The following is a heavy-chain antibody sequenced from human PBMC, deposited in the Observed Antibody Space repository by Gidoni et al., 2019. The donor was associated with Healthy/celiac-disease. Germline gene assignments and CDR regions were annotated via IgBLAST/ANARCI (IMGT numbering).Heavy chain of an antibody. CDR3: ARGANSLDYFDY. V-gene: IGHV3-33*01. CDR2: IWYDGSNK. J-gene: IGHJ4*02. Sequence: QVQLVESGGGVVQPGRSLRLSCAASGFTFSSYGMHWVRQAPGKGLGWVAVIWYDGSNKYYADSVKGRFTISRDNSKNTLYLQMNSLRAEDTAVYYCARGANSLDYFDYWGQGTLVTVSS. CDR1: GFTFSSYG.